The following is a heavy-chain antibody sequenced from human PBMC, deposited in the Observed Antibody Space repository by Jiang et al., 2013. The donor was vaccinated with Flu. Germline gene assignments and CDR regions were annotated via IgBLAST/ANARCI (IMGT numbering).Heavy chain of an antibody. V-gene: IGHV4-30-4*08. Sequence: GSISSGDYYWSWIRQPPREGPGVDWVHLLHGSTYYNPSLKSRVTISVDTSKNQFSLKLSSVTAAGTAVYYCARVQGVVPALYCDYWGQGTLVTVSS. J-gene: IGHJ4*02. CDR3: ARVQGVVPALYCDY. CDR1: GSISSGDYY. D-gene: IGHD2-2*01. CDR2: LLHGST.